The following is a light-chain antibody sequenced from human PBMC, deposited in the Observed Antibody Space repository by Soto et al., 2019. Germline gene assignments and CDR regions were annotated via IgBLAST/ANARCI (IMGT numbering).Light chain of an antibody. J-gene: IGLJ2*01. CDR3: AVWDDSLSGQVV. CDR2: SHN. Sequence: QAVVTQPPSASGAPGQRVTISCSGGSSNIGSNTVNWYQHLPGTAPKLLIYSHNQRPSGVPDRFSGSKSGTSASLAISGLQSDDEADYYCAVWDDSLSGQVVFGGGTKLTVL. V-gene: IGLV1-44*01. CDR1: SSNIGSNT.